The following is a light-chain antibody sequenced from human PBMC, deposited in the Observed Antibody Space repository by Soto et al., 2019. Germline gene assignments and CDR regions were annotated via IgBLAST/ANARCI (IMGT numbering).Light chain of an antibody. Sequence: QAVVTQPASVSGSPGQSIAVSCTGSSSDVGGSDSVSWYQHHPGKAPKLMIYDVINRPSGVSDRFSGSKSGNTASLTISGLQAEDEADYYCSSYTSGSTLVFGGGTQLTVL. CDR2: DVI. J-gene: IGLJ3*02. V-gene: IGLV2-14*03. CDR1: SSDVGGSDS. CDR3: SSYTSGSTLV.